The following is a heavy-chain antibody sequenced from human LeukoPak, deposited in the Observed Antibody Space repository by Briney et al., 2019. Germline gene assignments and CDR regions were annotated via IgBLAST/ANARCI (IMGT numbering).Heavy chain of an antibody. D-gene: IGHD3-9*01. V-gene: IGHV3-11*01. CDR2: ISSSGTAM. Sequence: GGSLRLSCAASGFTFSSYAMSWIRQAPGKGLEWVSYISSSGTAMYYADSVKGRFTISRDNAQNSVYLQMNSLRAEDTAVYYCARGLTGRYILTGYYNDYWGQGTLVTVSS. J-gene: IGHJ4*02. CDR1: GFTFSSYA. CDR3: ARGLTGRYILTGYYNDY.